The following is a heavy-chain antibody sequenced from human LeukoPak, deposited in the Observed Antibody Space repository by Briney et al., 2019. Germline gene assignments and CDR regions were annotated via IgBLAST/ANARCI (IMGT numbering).Heavy chain of an antibody. D-gene: IGHD3-22*01. CDR3: ARETYYYDSSGYSLYYYYYMDV. Sequence: SETLSLTCAVYGGSFSGYYWSWIRQPPGKGLEWIGEINHSGSTYYNPSLKSRVTISVDTSKNQFSLKLSSVTAADTAVYYCARETYYYDSSGYSLYYYYYMDVWGKGTTVTVSS. CDR1: GGSFSGYY. V-gene: IGHV4-34*01. J-gene: IGHJ6*03. CDR2: INHSGST.